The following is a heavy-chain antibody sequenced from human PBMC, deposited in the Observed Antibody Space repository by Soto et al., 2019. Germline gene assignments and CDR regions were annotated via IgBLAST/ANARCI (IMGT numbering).Heavy chain of an antibody. D-gene: IGHD1-20*01. CDR3: EARTNRDWYNY. CDR2: FSGSGGDT. Sequence: GVLRLSCAASGSTFSSYAMSWVRQTPGKGLEWVSLFSGSGGDTYYADSVKGRLTISRDNSKNTLYLQMNSLGAEDTAVYYCEARTNRDWYNYWGQGTLVTVSS. J-gene: IGHJ4*02. V-gene: IGHV3-23*01. CDR1: GSTFSSYA.